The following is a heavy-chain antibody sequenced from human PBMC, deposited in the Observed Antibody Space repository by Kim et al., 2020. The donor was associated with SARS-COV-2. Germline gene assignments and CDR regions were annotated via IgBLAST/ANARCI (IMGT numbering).Heavy chain of an antibody. V-gene: IGHV4-39*01. CDR2: ISYSGTT. CDR3: ARHYSLSTWSTEYAFD. D-gene: IGHD2-15*01. J-gene: IGHJ3*02. CDR1: GGSISSSNY. Sequence: SETLSLTCTVSGGSISSSNYWGWIRQPPGKGLEWIATISYSGTTYYKPSLGSRVTISLDTSNNRVSLKLTSVIATDTAMYYCARHYSLSTWSTEYAFD.